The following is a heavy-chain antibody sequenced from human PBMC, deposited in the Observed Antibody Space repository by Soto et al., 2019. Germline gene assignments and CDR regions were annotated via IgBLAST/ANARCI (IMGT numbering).Heavy chain of an antibody. V-gene: IGHV4-30-2*01. J-gene: IGHJ2*01. CDR1: GGSIGSCCYS. CDR3: ASALWFGAGYFDL. D-gene: IGHD3-10*01. CDR2: IYHSGST. Sequence: QLQLQESGSGLVKPSQTLSLTCAVSGGSIGSCCYSWSWIRQPPGTGLEWIGYIYHSGSTYYNPSLKSQVTISVDKSNNQFARKLSSVTAADPDVYYCASALWFGAGYFDLWGRGTLVTVSS.